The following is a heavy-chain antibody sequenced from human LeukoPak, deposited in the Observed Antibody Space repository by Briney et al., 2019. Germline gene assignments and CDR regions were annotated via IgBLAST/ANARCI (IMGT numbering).Heavy chain of an antibody. CDR1: GFTFSNYG. Sequence: GGSLRLSCAASGFTFSNYGMEWVRQAPGKGLEWVSSISGSGRETYYADSVKGRFTISRDNSQNTLYLQMNSLRADDTAVYYFAKIRDAAGTDYWGQGTLITVSS. CDR3: AKIRDAAGTDY. D-gene: IGHD6-13*01. V-gene: IGHV3-23*01. J-gene: IGHJ4*02. CDR2: ISGSGRET.